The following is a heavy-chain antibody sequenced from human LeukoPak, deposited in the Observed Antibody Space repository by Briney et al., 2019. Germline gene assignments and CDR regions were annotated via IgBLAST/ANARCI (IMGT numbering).Heavy chain of an antibody. J-gene: IGHJ5*02. Sequence: ASVKVSCKVSGYTLAELSMHWVRQAPGKGLEWMGGFDPEDGETIYAQKFQGRVTMTEDTSTDTAYMELSSLRSEDTAVYYCAILAHTVVTQRRWFDPWGQGTLVTVSS. CDR1: GYTLAELS. CDR3: AILAHTVVTQRRWFDP. V-gene: IGHV1-24*01. CDR2: FDPEDGET. D-gene: IGHD4-23*01.